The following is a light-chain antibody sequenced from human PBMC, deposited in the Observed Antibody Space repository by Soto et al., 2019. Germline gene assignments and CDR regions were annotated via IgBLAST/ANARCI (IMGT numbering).Light chain of an antibody. CDR1: SSDVGSYNL. J-gene: IGLJ2*01. Sequence: QSALTQPASVSGSPGQSITISCTGTSSDVGSYNLVSWYQHHPGKAPKLMIYEDSKRPSGVSNRFSGSKSGNTASLIISGLQAEDEADYYCCSYAGSSTLVFGGGTQLTVL. CDR3: CSYAGSSTLV. V-gene: IGLV2-23*01. CDR2: EDS.